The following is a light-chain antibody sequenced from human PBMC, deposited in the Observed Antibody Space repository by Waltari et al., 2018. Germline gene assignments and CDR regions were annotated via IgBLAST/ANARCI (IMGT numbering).Light chain of an antibody. J-gene: IGKJ4*01. Sequence: DIQMTQSPSSLSASVGDRVTITCRASQSIGDYLTWYQQKPGKAPKVLIYGSSILESGVPSRFSGSGYGTEFTLTISRLQPEDFATYYRQQSYTSLLLTFGGGTKVDIK. CDR1: QSIGDY. V-gene: IGKV1-39*01. CDR2: GSS. CDR3: QQSYTSLLLT.